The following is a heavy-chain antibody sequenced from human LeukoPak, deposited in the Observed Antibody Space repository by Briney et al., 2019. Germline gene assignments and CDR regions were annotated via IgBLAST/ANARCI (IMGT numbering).Heavy chain of an antibody. Sequence: GGSLRLSCAASGFTFSSYAMSWVRQAPGKGLEWVSAISGSGGSTYYADSVKGRFTISRDNSKNTLYLQMNSLRAEDTAVYYCAKNPYDILTGAYYYYYMDVWGKGTTVTVSS. J-gene: IGHJ6*03. D-gene: IGHD3-9*01. CDR1: GFTFSSYA. CDR2: ISGSGGST. V-gene: IGHV3-23*01. CDR3: AKNPYDILTGAYYYYYMDV.